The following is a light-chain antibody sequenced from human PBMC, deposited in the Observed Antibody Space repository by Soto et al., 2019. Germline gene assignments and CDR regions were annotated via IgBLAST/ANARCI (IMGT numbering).Light chain of an antibody. CDR2: DVT. CDR1: SSDVGGYNY. Sequence: QSVLTQPASVSGSPGQSITISCTGTSSDVGGYNYVSWYQQHPVKAPKLMIYDVTNRPSGVSDRFSGSKSGNTASLTISGLQAEDEADYYCSSYTSSSTPYAFGTGTKV. J-gene: IGLJ1*01. V-gene: IGLV2-14*01. CDR3: SSYTSSSTPYA.